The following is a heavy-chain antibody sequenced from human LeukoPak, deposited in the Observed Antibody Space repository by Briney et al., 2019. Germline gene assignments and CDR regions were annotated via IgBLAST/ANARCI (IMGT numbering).Heavy chain of an antibody. J-gene: IGHJ6*02. V-gene: IGHV1-8*01. CDR1: GYTFTSYE. CDR2: MNPNSGNT. Sequence: PRASVKVSCKASGYTFTSYEINWVRQATGQGLEWMGGMNPNSGNTGYAQKFQGRLTMTRDTSISTAYMELSSLRSEDTAVYYCARGINGKDVWGQGTTVTASS. CDR3: ARGINGKDV. D-gene: IGHD3-16*01.